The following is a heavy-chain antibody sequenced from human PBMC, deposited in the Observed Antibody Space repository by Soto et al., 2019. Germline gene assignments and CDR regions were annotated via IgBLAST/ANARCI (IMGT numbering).Heavy chain of an antibody. CDR1: GFSFRLYA. CDR3: TKDRAPDGFYPFDF. V-gene: IGHV3-23*01. D-gene: IGHD3-10*01. CDR2: ITGDERMT. J-gene: IGHJ4*02. Sequence: VQLLESGGGLVQPGGSLRLSCAASGFSFRLYAMNWVRQAPGGGLEWVSVITGDERMTDYADSVKGRFTISRDNSMNMLYRQMSSLRAEDTAIYYCTKDRAPDGFYPFDFWVQGTLVTVSS.